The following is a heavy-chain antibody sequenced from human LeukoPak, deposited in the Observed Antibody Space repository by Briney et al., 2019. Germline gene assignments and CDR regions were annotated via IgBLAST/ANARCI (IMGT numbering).Heavy chain of an antibody. J-gene: IGHJ4*02. V-gene: IGHV4-4*02. Sequence: SETLSLTCAVSGASINTNYLWSWVRQPPGKGLEWLREISHSGSTDYSPSLKSRVTISVDTSKNQFSLKLSSVTAADTAVYYCARALHGGSYFLDYWGRGTLVTVSS. CDR3: ARALHGGSYFLDY. CDR1: GASINTNYL. CDR2: ISHSGST. D-gene: IGHD1-26*01.